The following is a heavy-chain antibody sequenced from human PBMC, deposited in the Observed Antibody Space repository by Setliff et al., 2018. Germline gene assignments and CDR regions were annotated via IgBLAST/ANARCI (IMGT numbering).Heavy chain of an antibody. V-gene: IGHV1-69*10. CDR3: ARVGFRGVMSAYFDF. D-gene: IGHD3-10*01. Sequence: AASVKVSCKVSGGAFTSHGVSWVRQAPGQGLEWMGGIIPLSDITSYAQTLQGRVTITADKSTNTVNMELSGLRSEDTAVYYCARVGFRGVMSAYFDFWGQGTQVTVSS. CDR2: IIPLSDIT. CDR1: GGAFTSHG. J-gene: IGHJ4*02.